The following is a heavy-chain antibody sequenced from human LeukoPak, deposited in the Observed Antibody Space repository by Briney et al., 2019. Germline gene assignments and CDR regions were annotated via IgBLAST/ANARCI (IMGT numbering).Heavy chain of an antibody. J-gene: IGHJ6*03. D-gene: IGHD3-9*01. CDR2: ISGSGGST. V-gene: IGHV3-23*01. CDR1: GFTFSGSA. Sequence: GGSLRLSCAASGFTFSGSAMHWVRQAPGKGLEWVSAISGSGGSTYYADSVKGRFTISRDNSKNTLYLQMNSLRAEDTAVYYCAKDGDYDILTGYYWSFYYMDVWGKGTTVTVSS. CDR3: AKDGDYDILTGYYWSFYYMDV.